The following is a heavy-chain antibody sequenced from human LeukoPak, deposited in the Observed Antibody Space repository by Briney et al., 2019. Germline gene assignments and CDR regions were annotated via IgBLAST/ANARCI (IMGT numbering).Heavy chain of an antibody. J-gene: IGHJ4*02. D-gene: IGHD3-22*01. CDR1: GYTLTELS. CDR3: ATKRLYYYDSSGYYGFDY. CDR2: FDPEDGET. V-gene: IGHV1-24*01. Sequence: GASVKVSCKVSGYTLTELSMHWVRQAPGKGLEWMGGFDPEDGETIYAQKFQGRVTMTEDTSTDTAYMELSSLRSKDTAVYYCATKRLYYYDSSGYYGFDYWGQGTLVTVSS.